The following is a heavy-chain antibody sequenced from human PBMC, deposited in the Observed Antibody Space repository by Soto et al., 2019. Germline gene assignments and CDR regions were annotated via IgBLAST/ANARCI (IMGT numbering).Heavy chain of an antibody. V-gene: IGHV3-23*01. J-gene: IGHJ4*02. CDR3: AKDSYQLLLGYYFDY. Sequence: GGSLRLSCAASGFTFSSYAMSWVRQAPGKGLEWVSAISGSGGSTYYADSVKGRFTISRDNSKNTLYLQMNSLRAEDTAVYYCAKDSYQLLLGYYFDYWGQGTLVTVSS. D-gene: IGHD2-2*01. CDR2: ISGSGGST. CDR1: GFTFSSYA.